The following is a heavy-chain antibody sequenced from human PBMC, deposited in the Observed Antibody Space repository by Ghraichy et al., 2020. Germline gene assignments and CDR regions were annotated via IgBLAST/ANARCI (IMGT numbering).Heavy chain of an antibody. Sequence: SETLSLTCAVDDGSVSGFYWNWIRQSPGKGLEWVGEITHRGTSEYNPSLRGRVIISADASKRQFSLKLDSVTAADSAIYYCARGFFTKYFDVWGQGTQVTVSS. CDR3: ARGFFTKYFDV. CDR1: DGSVSGFY. D-gene: IGHD2-8*01. V-gene: IGHV4-34*01. J-gene: IGHJ4*02. CDR2: ITHRGTS.